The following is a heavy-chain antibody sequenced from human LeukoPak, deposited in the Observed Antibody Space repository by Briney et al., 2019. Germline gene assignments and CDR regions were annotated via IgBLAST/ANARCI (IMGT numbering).Heavy chain of an antibody. CDR1: GFTFSSYA. V-gene: IGHV3-23*01. Sequence: GGSLRLSCTASGFTFSSYAMSWVRQAPGKGLEWVSAISGSGGSTYYADSVKGRFTISRDNSKNTLYLQMNSLRAEDTAVYYCAASYGDYCFDYWGQGTLVTVSS. CDR2: ISGSGGST. CDR3: AASYGDYCFDY. J-gene: IGHJ4*02. D-gene: IGHD4-17*01.